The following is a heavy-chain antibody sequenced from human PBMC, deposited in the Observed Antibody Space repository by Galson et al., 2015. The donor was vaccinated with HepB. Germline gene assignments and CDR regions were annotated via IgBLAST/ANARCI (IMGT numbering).Heavy chain of an antibody. CDR3: ARMEGGGGDAFDI. CDR2: ISAYNGNT. V-gene: IGHV1-18*01. J-gene: IGHJ3*02. CDR1: GYTFTSYG. Sequence: SCKASGYTFTSYGISWVRQAPGQGLAWMGWISAYNGNTNYAQKLQGRVTMTTDTSTSTAYIELRSLRSDDTAVYYCARMEGGGGDAFDIWGQGTMVTVSS. D-gene: IGHD2-15*01.